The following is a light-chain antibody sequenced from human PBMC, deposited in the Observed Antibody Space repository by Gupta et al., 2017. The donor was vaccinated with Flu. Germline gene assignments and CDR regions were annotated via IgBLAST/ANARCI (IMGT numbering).Light chain of an antibody. Sequence: QPVATPAPSLTLSPGGTCTLPCRPSTGAVTSGHYPYWFQQKPGKAPRTLIYDTSNKHSWTPARFSGSLPGGKAALTLSGAQAEDEAEYYCWLSSSGARDVFGGGTKLTVL. V-gene: IGLV7-46*01. CDR2: DTS. CDR1: TGAVTSGHY. CDR3: WLSSSGARDV. J-gene: IGLJ3*02.